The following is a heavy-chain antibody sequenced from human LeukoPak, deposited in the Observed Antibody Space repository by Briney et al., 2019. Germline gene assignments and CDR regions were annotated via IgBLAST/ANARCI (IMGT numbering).Heavy chain of an antibody. CDR2: MNPNSGNT. CDR3: ASSRPYYDILTGYYFDI. V-gene: IGHV1-8*01. Sequence: ASVKVSCKASGYTFTSYDINWVRQATGQGLEWMGWMNPNSGNTGYAQKFQGRVTMTRNTSISTAYMELSSLRSEDTAAYYCASSRPYYDILTGYYFDIWAKGQWSPSLQ. D-gene: IGHD3-9*01. CDR1: GYTFTSYD. J-gene: IGHJ3*02.